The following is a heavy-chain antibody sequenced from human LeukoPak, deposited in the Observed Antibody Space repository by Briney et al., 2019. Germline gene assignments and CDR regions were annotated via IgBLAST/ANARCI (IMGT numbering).Heavy chain of an antibody. CDR1: GFTVSNSY. V-gene: IGHV3-53*01. CDR3: AKDGLIFGVVTIGY. J-gene: IGHJ4*02. D-gene: IGHD3-3*01. Sequence: PGGSLRLSCAASGFTVSNSYMSWVRQAPGKGLEWVSVIYSGGSTYYADSVKGRFTISRDNSKNTLYLQMNSLRAEDTAVYYCAKDGLIFGVVTIGYWGQGTLVTVSS. CDR2: IYSGGST.